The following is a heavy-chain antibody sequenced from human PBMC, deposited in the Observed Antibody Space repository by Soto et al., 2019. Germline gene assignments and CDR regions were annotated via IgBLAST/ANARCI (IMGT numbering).Heavy chain of an antibody. J-gene: IGHJ3*02. Sequence: QVQLEESGGGVVQPGTSLRLSCVASGFTFSSYGMHWVRQAPGKGLEWVAVIPNTENKKYYADSVKGRFTISRDNSQNTLFLQMDSLMSEYTAVYYCARTAGGRVRGALDIWGQGPMVTVS. CDR1: GFTFSSYG. V-gene: IGHV3-30-3*01. CDR3: ARTAGGRVRGALDI. CDR2: IPNTENKK. D-gene: IGHD3-10*01.